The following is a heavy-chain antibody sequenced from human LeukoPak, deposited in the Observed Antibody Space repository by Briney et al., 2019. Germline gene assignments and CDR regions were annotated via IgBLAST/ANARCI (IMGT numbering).Heavy chain of an antibody. CDR1: GGTFSSYA. V-gene: IGHV1-69*04. J-gene: IGHJ4*02. CDR2: IIPVLGIA. CDR3: ATQGTSAYEMSLDY. Sequence: ASVKVSCKASGGTFSSYAISWVRQAPGQGLEWMGRIIPVLGIANYAQKFQGRVTITADKSTSTAYMELSSLRSEDTAVYYCATQGTSAYEMSLDYWDPGTLVTVSS. D-gene: IGHD5-12*01.